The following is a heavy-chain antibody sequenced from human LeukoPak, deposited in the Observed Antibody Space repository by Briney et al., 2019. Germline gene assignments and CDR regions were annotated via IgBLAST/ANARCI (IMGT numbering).Heavy chain of an antibody. CDR1: GYTFTSFD. CDR3: ARVGVAGTFRGAFDI. J-gene: IGHJ3*02. CDR2: MNPNSGNT. D-gene: IGHD6-19*01. V-gene: IGHV1-8*01. Sequence: ASVKGFCKGSGYTFTSFDIKWGGKATGQGLGWMGWMNPNSGNTGYAQKFQGRVTMTRNTSISTAYMELSSLRSEDTAVYYCARVGVAGTFRGAFDIWGQGTMVTVSS.